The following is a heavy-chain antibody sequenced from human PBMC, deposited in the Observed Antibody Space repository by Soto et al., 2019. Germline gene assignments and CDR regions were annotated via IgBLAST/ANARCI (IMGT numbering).Heavy chain of an antibody. CDR3: AKVTSARVFYFGLDV. V-gene: IGHV3-23*04. D-gene: IGHD2-2*01. Sequence: EVQLVESGGGLVQPGGSLRLSCAASGFTFTSYVMSWVRQAPGKGLEWVAIISGSAGRTYYADSVKGRFTISRDNFKNTLYLQMNSLRAEDTAVYHCAKVTSARVFYFGLDVWGQGTTVTVSS. CDR1: GFTFTSYV. CDR2: ISGSAGRT. J-gene: IGHJ6*02.